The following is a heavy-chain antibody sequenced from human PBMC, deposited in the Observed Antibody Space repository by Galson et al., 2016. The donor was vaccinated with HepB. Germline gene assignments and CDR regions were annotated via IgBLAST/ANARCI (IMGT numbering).Heavy chain of an antibody. V-gene: IGHV4-39*01. Sequence: WIRQPPGKGLEWTGTIYHSGSTYYNPSLKSRVTIFVDTSKNQFSLKLSSVTAADTAVYYCAASPPEYPPFEIDYWGQGTLATVSS. CDR2: IYHSGST. J-gene: IGHJ4*02. CDR3: AASPPEYPPFEIDY. D-gene: IGHD1-14*01.